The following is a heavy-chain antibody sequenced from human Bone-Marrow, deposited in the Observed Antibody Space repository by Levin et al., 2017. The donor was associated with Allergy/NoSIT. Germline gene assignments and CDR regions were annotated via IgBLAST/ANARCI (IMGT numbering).Heavy chain of an antibody. CDR2: IYYSGST. Sequence: SETLSLTCTVSGGSISSSSYYWGWIRQPPGKGLEWIGSIYYSGSTYYNPSLKSRVTISVDTSKNQFSLKLSSVTAADTAVYYCARPIAAAGYYGMDVWGQGTTVTVSS. D-gene: IGHD6-13*01. V-gene: IGHV4-39*01. CDR1: GGSISSSSYY. CDR3: ARPIAAAGYYGMDV. J-gene: IGHJ6*02.